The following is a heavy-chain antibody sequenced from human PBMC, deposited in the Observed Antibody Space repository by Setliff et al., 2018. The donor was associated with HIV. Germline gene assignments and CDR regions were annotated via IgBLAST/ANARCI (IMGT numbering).Heavy chain of an antibody. D-gene: IGHD3-10*01. CDR3: ARGVDYYGSGIGSP. J-gene: IGHJ5*02. CDR1: GFTFSAYY. Sequence: PGGSLRLSCAASGFTFSAYYMSWIRQAPGKGLEWVSYISTGGSFIYYADSVTGRFTISRDNAKNSLYLQMNSLRAEDTAVYYCARGVDYYGSGIGSPWGQGTLVTVSS. CDR2: ISTGGSFI. V-gene: IGHV3-11*04.